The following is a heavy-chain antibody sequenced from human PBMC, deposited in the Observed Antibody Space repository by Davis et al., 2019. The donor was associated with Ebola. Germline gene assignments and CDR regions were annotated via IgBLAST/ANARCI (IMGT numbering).Heavy chain of an antibody. CDR1: DGSISSYY. CDR2: IYYSGST. J-gene: IGHJ4*02. Sequence: MPSETLSLTCTFSDGSISSYYLRWIRQPPGKGLDWIGYIYYSGSTNYNPSLKSRVSISIDTSKKQFSLKLTSVTAADTAVYYCARGPTRYYFDNWGQGTLVTVSS. CDR3: ARGPTRYYFDN. V-gene: IGHV4-59*08.